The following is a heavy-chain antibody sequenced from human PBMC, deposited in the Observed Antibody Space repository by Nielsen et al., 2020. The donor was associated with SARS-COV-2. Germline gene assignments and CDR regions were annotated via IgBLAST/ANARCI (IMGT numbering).Heavy chain of an antibody. CDR1: GFTFSSYS. CDR3: ARVGSGWYGPFDY. V-gene: IGHV3-21*01. D-gene: IGHD6-19*01. J-gene: IGHJ4*02. CDR2: ISSSSSYI. Sequence: GESLKISCEASGFTFSSYSMNWVRQAPGKGLEWVSSISSSSSYIYYADSVKGRFTISRDNAKNSLYLQMNSLRAEDTAVYYCARVGSGWYGPFDYWGQGTLVTVSS.